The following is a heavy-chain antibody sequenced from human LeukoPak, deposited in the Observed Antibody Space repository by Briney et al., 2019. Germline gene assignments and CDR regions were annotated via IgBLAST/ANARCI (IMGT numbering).Heavy chain of an antibody. CDR1: GFTFDDYA. V-gene: IGHV3-43D*03. CDR3: AKDSTAAAGPYYYYYMDV. J-gene: IGHJ6*03. Sequence: GGSLRLSCAASGFTFDDYAMHWVRQAPGKGLEWVSLISWDGGSTYYADSVKGRFTISRDNSKNSLYLQMNSLRAEDTALYYCAKDSTAAAGPYYYYYMDVWGKGTTVTVSS. D-gene: IGHD6-13*01. CDR2: ISWDGGST.